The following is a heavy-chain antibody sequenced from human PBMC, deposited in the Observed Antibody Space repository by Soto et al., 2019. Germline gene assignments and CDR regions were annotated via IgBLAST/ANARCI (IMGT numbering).Heavy chain of an antibody. Sequence: PSETLSLTCTVSGGSISSSSYYWGWIRQPPGKGLEWIGSIYYSGSTYYNPSLKSRVTISVDTSKNQFSLKLSSVTAADTAVYYCAALRNTMVRGVSGWFDPWGQGTLVTVS. D-gene: IGHD3-10*01. J-gene: IGHJ5*02. CDR2: IYYSGST. V-gene: IGHV4-39*01. CDR3: AALRNTMVRGVSGWFDP. CDR1: GGSISSSSYY.